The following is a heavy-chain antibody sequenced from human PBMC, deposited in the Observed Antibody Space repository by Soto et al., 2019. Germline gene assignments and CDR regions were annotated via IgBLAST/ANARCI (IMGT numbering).Heavy chain of an antibody. CDR3: TKGSFLRGEEIY. CDR2: MGPSGTTT. D-gene: IGHD3-3*01. CDR1: GYTFSNHA. J-gene: IGHJ4*02. Sequence: EVQLLESGGGLVQPGGSLILSCAASGYTFSNHAMSWFRQAPGKGLEWVSAMGPSGTTTYYADYVEGRFTISRDTSRNTLYLQMNSLRAEDTALYYCTKGSFLRGEEIYWGQGALVTVSS. V-gene: IGHV3-23*01.